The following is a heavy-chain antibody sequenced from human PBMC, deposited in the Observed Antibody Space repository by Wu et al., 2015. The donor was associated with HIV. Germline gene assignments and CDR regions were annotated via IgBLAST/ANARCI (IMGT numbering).Heavy chain of an antibody. CDR2: IIPVLRTP. CDR1: GGSFNNYA. J-gene: IGHJ3*01. CDR3: ARIRSSGWFDAADC. V-gene: IGHV1-69*11. D-gene: IGHD6-19*01. Sequence: QVQLVQSGAEVKKPGSSVKVSCKASGGSFNNYAITWVRQGPGTRAWSGWGGIIPVLRTPNYAQKFQGRLTITADEFTTTAYMDLSSLRSEDTAVYYCARIRSSGWFDAADCWGQGTMVTVSS.